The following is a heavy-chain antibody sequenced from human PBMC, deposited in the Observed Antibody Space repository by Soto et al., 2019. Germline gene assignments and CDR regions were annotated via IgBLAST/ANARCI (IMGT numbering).Heavy chain of an antibody. D-gene: IGHD3-22*01. V-gene: IGHV4-30-2*01. Sequence: SETLSLTCAVSGGSISSGGYSWSWIRQPPGKGLEWIGYIYHSGSTYYNPSLKSRVTISVDRSKNQFSLKLSSVTAADTAVYYCARSKYDSSGYYYDYWGQGTLVTVSS. CDR3: ARSKYDSSGYYYDY. CDR1: GGSISSGGYS. CDR2: IYHSGST. J-gene: IGHJ4*02.